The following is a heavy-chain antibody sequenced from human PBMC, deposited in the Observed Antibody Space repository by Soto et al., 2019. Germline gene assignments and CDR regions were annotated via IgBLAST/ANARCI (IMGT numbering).Heavy chain of an antibody. CDR2: ISGSGGST. V-gene: IGHV3-23*01. CDR3: AKSFSPEYYDFWSGYLYYFDY. CDR1: GFTFSSYA. Sequence: EVQLLESGGGLVQPGGSLRLSCAASGFTFSSYAMSWVRQAPGKGLEWVSAISGSGGSTYYADSVKGRFTISRDNSKNTLYLQMNSLRAEDTAVYYCAKSFSPEYYDFWSGYLYYFDYWGQGTLVTVSS. J-gene: IGHJ4*02. D-gene: IGHD3-3*01.